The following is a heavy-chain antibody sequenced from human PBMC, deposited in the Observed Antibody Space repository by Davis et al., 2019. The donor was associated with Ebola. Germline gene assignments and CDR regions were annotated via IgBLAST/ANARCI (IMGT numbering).Heavy chain of an antibody. J-gene: IGHJ6*02. CDR3: ARGSRNMDV. Sequence: GESLKISCVVSGFTFSSYYMTWVRQAPGKGLEWVAKIKEDGSEKLEVDSVKGRFTISRDNAKDSLYLQMNSLRAEDTAVYYCARGSRNMDVWGQGTTVTVSS. CDR2: IKEDGSEK. V-gene: IGHV3-7*03. CDR1: GFTFSSYY.